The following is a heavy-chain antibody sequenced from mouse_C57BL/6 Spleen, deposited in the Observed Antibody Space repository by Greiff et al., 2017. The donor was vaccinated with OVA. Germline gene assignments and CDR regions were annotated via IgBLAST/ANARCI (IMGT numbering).Heavy chain of an antibody. CDR1: GFTFSDYY. CDR3: ARQRSYDGYPLYAMDY. V-gene: IGHV5-12*01. CDR2: ISNGGGST. Sequence: EVKLQESGGGLVQPGGSLKLSCAASGFTFSDYYMYWVRQTPEKRLEWVAYISNGGGSTYYPDTVKGRFTISRDNAKNTLYLQMSRLKSEDTAMYYCARQRSYDGYPLYAMDYWGQGTSVTVSS. J-gene: IGHJ4*01. D-gene: IGHD2-3*01.